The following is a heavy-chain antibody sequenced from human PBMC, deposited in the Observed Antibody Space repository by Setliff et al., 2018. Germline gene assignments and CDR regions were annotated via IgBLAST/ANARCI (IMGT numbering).Heavy chain of an antibody. CDR2: IYPGDSDT. V-gene: IGHV5-51*01. J-gene: IGHJ4*02. D-gene: IGHD5-12*01. CDR3: ARHRVGNSGYAIPILDF. Sequence: GESLKISCKSSGYSFINYWIGWVRQMPGKGLEWMGIIYPGDSDTRYSPSFQGQVTISVDKSITTAYLQWSSLKASDTAIYYCARHRVGNSGYAIPILDFWGQGALVTVSS. CDR1: GYSFINYW.